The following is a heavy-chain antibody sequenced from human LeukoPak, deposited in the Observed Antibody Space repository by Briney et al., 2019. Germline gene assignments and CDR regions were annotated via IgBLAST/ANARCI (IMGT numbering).Heavy chain of an antibody. CDR2: ILYDGSNK. V-gene: IGHV3-30*18. CDR3: AKGAPGGYDFWSGYVNYYYGMDV. J-gene: IGHJ6*02. Sequence: GRSLRLSCAASGFTFSSYGMHWVRQAPGKGLEWVAVILYDGSNKYYADSVKGRFTISRDNSKNTLYLQMNSLRAEDTAVYYCAKGAPGGYDFWSGYVNYYYGMDVWGQGTTVTVSS. CDR1: GFTFSSYG. D-gene: IGHD3-3*01.